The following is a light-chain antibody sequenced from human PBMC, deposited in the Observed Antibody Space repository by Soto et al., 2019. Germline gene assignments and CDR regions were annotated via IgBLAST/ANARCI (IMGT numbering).Light chain of an antibody. J-gene: IGKJ1*01. CDR3: LQYTNRPQWT. V-gene: IGKV3-15*01. CDR1: QSVSNK. CDR2: DAS. Sequence: EIVRTQSPATLSVSPGERATRSCRASQSVSNKLAWYQQKPGQAPRLLIYDASTRATGIPSRFSGSGSGTEFTPTIISLQSDDFAVYYCLQYTNRPQWTFGQGTKVDIK.